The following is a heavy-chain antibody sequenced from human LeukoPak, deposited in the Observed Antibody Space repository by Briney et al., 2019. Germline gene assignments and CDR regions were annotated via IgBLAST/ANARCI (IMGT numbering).Heavy chain of an antibody. CDR1: GFTVSSNY. Sequence: GGSLRLSCAASGFTVSSNYMSWVRQAPGKGLEWVSVIYSGGSTYYADSVKGRFTTSRDNSKNTVYLQMNSLRAEDTAVYYCARGNPAVAGEGSDYWGQGTLVTVSS. CDR3: ARGNPAVAGEGSDY. J-gene: IGHJ4*02. D-gene: IGHD6-19*01. CDR2: IYSGGST. V-gene: IGHV3-53*01.